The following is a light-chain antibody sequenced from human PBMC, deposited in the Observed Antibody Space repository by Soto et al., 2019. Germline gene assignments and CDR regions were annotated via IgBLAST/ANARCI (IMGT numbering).Light chain of an antibody. V-gene: IGKV3-20*01. CDR1: QSVSSSY. J-gene: IGKJ1*01. CDR3: QQYGSS. CDR2: GAS. Sequence: ENVLTQSPGTLSLSPGERATLSCRASQSVSSSYLAWYQQKPGQAPRLLIYGASSRATGIPDRFSGSGSGTDFTLTISRLEPEDFAVYYCQQYGSSFGQGTKV.